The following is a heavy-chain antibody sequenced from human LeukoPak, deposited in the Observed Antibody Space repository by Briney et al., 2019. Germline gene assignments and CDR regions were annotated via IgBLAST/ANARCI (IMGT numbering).Heavy chain of an antibody. CDR1: GGSISSGGYY. D-gene: IGHD4-23*01. V-gene: IGHV4-61*08. CDR3: VRLSVVSPHRYFDL. J-gene: IGHJ2*01. CDR2: IYHTGGT. Sequence: SETLSLTCTVSGGSISSGGYYWSWIRQPPGKGLEWIAYIYHTGGTNYNPSLKSRVTISVDTSKDQFSLRLTSVTAADTAVYHCVRLSVVSPHRYFDLWGRGTLVTVSS.